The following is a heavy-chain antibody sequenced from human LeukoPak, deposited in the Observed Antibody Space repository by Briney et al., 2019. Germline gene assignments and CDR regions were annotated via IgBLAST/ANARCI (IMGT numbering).Heavy chain of an antibody. CDR3: ARQLGYCSSTSCYADKVDY. D-gene: IGHD2-2*01. CDR2: IYYSGST. Sequence: SETLSLTCTVSGGSISSSIYYWGWIRQPPGKGLEWIGSIYYSGSTYYNPSLKSRVTISVDTSKNQFSLKLSSVTAADTAVYYCARQLGYCSSTSCYADKVDYWGQGTLVTVSS. V-gene: IGHV4-39*01. CDR1: GGSISSSIYY. J-gene: IGHJ4*02.